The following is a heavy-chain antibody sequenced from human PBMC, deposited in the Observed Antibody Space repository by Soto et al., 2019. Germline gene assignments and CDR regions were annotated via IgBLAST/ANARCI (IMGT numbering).Heavy chain of an antibody. V-gene: IGHV4-30-2*01. Sequence: QLQLQESGSGLVKPSQTLSLTCAVSGGSISSGGYSWSWIRQPPGKGLECIGYISHSGSTYYNPSLQRRGTISVDRSKNQFSLKLSSVTAADTAVDYWARGGVTADYWGQGTLVTVSS. CDR2: ISHSGST. CDR1: GGSISSGGYS. J-gene: IGHJ4*02. CDR3: ARGGVTADY. D-gene: IGHD5-18*01.